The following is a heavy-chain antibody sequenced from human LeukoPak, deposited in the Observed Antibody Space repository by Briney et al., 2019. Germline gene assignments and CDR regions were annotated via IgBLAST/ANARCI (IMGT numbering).Heavy chain of an antibody. CDR1: GFTFSSYE. V-gene: IGHV3-48*03. J-gene: IGHJ6*03. CDR2: ISNFGDII. CDR3: AKDATPALGTVYMDV. D-gene: IGHD6-13*01. Sequence: PGGSLRLSCAASGFTFSSYEMNWVCQAPGKGLEWISHISNFGDIIHYADSVEGRFTISRDNDKNSIYLQMNSLRAEDTAVYYCAKDATPALGTVYMDVWGKGTTVTISS.